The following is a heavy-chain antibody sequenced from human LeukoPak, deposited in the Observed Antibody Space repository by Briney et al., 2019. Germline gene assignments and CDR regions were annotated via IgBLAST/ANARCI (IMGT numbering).Heavy chain of an antibody. CDR3: ARVKQWLVHDAFDI. CDR1: GFTVSSNY. Sequence: PGGSLTLFCTASGFTVSSNYMSWVRQAPGGGLEWVSVIYSSGSTYYADSVKGRFTISRDNSKTTLYLQMNSLRAEETAVYYCARVKQWLVHDAFDIWGQGTMVTVSS. D-gene: IGHD6-19*01. J-gene: IGHJ3*02. V-gene: IGHV3-53*01. CDR2: IYSSGST.